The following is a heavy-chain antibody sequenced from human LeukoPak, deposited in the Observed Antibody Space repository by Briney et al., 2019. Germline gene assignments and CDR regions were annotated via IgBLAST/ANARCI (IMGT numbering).Heavy chain of an antibody. Sequence: SGPTLVNPTQTLTLTCTFSGFSLSTSGVGVGWVRQPPGKALQWLALIYVNDDKRYSPSLKNRLTTSKDSSTSPVVLTMTNMDPVDTATYYCAHDIPRGEGFQHWGQGTLVTVSS. D-gene: IGHD2-2*01. V-gene: IGHV2-5*01. J-gene: IGHJ1*01. CDR3: AHDIPRGEGFQH. CDR1: GFSLSTSGVG. CDR2: IYVNDDK.